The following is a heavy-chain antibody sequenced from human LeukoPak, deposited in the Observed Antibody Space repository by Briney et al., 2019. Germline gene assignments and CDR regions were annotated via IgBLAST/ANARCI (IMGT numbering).Heavy chain of an antibody. CDR2: IWYDGSNK. CDR1: GFTFSSYG. D-gene: IGHD1-26*01. V-gene: IGHV3-33*06. J-gene: IGHJ4*02. CDR3: AKDGLVGAIDY. Sequence: GGSLRLSCAASGFTFSSYGMHWVRQAPGKGLEWVAVIWYDGSNKYYADSVKGRFTISRDNSKNTLYLQMNSLRAEDTAVYYCAKDGLVGAIDYWGQGTLVTVSS.